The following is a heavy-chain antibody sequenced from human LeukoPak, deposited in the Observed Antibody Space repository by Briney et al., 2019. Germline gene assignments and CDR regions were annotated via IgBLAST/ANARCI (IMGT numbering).Heavy chain of an antibody. CDR3: TRGHWGLQS. Sequence: PSETLSLTCTVSGASVTDYYWSWIRQSPGKGLEWISYIHHSGNSDYNPSLRSRITTSLDTSKNQFSLNLISVTAADTAVYYCTRGHWGLQSWSQGTLVTVSS. CDR2: IHHSGNS. CDR1: GASVTDYY. J-gene: IGHJ5*02. V-gene: IGHV4-59*02. D-gene: IGHD7-27*01.